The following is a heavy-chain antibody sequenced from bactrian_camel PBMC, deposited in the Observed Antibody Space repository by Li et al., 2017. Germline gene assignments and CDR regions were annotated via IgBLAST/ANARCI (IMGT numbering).Heavy chain of an antibody. J-gene: IGHJ4*01. D-gene: IGHD2*01. V-gene: IGHV3-2*01. CDR2: IYSDVSKT. CDR1: GFTFSSYA. Sequence: HVQLVESGGGSVQAGGSLRLSCAASGFTFSSYAMTWVRQAPGKGLEWVSTIYSDVSKTVYADSVKGRFTLSRDNAKNTVYLQMNSLKSEDTALYFCATYSTTPRVTYYWGQGTQVTVS. CDR3: ATYSTTPRVTYY.